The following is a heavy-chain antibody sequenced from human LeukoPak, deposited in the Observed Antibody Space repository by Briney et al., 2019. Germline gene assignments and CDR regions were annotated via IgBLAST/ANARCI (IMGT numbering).Heavy chain of an antibody. CDR1: GYTFTSYG. V-gene: IGHV1-18*01. Sequence: ASVKVSCKASGYTFTSYGISWVRQAPGQGLEWMGWISAYNGNTNYAQKLQGRVTMTTDTSTSTAYLQWSSLKASDTAMYYCARQPSPGGYSYVYWGQGTLVTVSS. CDR2: ISAYNGNT. CDR3: ARQPSPGGYSYVY. D-gene: IGHD5-18*01. J-gene: IGHJ4*02.